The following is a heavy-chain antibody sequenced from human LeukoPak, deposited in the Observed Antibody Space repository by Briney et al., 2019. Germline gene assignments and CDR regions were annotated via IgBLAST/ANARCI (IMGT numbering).Heavy chain of an antibody. CDR3: AKKMAPNNLFDY. Sequence: GGSLRLSCAASGFTFSGYGMHWVRQAPGKGLEWVAFIRYDRSNKYYADSVKGRLTISRDNSKNTLYLQMNSLRAEDTAVYYCAKKMAPNNLFDYWGQGTLVTVSS. CDR1: GFTFSGYG. V-gene: IGHV3-30*02. CDR2: IRYDRSNK. J-gene: IGHJ4*02. D-gene: IGHD5-24*01.